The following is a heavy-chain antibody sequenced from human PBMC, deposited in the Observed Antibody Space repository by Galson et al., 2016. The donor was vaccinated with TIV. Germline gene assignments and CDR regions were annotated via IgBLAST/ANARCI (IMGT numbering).Heavy chain of an antibody. J-gene: IGHJ6*02. Sequence: SLRLSCAASGFTFSNAWMTWVRQVPGKGLEWVGRIKSKTDGGTIDYAAPVKGRFTISRDDSKNTLYLQMNSLKTEDTAVYYCTTFHYYNSGSPLPYGMDVWGQGTMVTVSS. D-gene: IGHD3-10*01. CDR3: TTFHYYNSGSPLPYGMDV. CDR1: GFTFSNAW. CDR2: IKSKTDGGTI. V-gene: IGHV3-15*01.